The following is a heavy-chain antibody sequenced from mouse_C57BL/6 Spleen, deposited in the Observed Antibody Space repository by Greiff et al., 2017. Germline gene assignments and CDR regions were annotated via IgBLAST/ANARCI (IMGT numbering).Heavy chain of an antibody. CDR1: GYTFTNYW. J-gene: IGHJ2*01. CDR3: ARVGEYYIDY. Sequence: QVQLQQSGAELVRPGTSVKMSCKASGYTFTNYWIGWAKQRPGHGLEWIGDIYPGGGYTNYNEMFKGKATLTADKSSSTAYMQFSSLTSEDSAIYCCARVGEYYIDYWGQGTTRTVSS. V-gene: IGHV1-63*01. CDR2: IYPGGGYT. D-gene: IGHD3-1*01.